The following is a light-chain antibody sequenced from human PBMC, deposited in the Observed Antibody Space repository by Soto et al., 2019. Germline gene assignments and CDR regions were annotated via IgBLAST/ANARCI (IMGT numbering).Light chain of an antibody. CDR1: SSNIGGNT. Sequence: QSVLTQPPSASGTPGQRVTISCSGSSSNIGGNTVNWYQQLPGTAPKLLIYSNSQRPSGVPDRFSGSKSGTSGSLAISGLQSEDEADYYCAAWDDSLNGPVFGGGTPLTVL. CDR3: AAWDDSLNGPV. J-gene: IGLJ3*02. CDR2: SNS. V-gene: IGLV1-44*01.